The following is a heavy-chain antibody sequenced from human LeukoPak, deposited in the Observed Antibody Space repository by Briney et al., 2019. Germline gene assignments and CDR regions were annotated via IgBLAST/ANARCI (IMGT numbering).Heavy chain of an antibody. J-gene: IGHJ4*02. CDR3: ARRIWYHDILTAYNI. Sequence: SETLSLTCAVYGGSFSGYYWSWIRQPPGKGLEWIGEINHSGSTNYNPSLKSRVTISVDTSKNQFSLNLSSVTAADTAVYYCARRIWYHDILTAYNIWGQGTPVTVSS. CDR1: GGSFSGYY. D-gene: IGHD3-9*01. V-gene: IGHV4-34*01. CDR2: INHSGST.